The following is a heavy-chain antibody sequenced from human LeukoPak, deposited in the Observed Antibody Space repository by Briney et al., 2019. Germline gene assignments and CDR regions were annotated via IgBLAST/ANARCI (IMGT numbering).Heavy chain of an antibody. D-gene: IGHD3-10*02. CDR3: AELGITMIGGV. CDR1: GLTFSSYG. Sequence: GGSLRLSCAASGLTFSSYGMSWVRQAPGKGLEWVSAISGSGGSTYYADSVKGRFTISRDNAKNSLYLQMNSLRAEDRAVYYCAELGITMIGGVWGKGTTVTISS. CDR2: ISGSGGST. V-gene: IGHV3-23*01. J-gene: IGHJ6*04.